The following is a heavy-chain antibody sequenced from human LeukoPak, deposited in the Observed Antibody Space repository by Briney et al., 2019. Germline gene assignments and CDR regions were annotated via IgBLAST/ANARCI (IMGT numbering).Heavy chain of an antibody. J-gene: IGHJ4*02. CDR2: LNSDGSSS. CDR1: GFTFSIYW. V-gene: IGHV3-74*01. Sequence: GGSLRLSCAASGFTFSIYWMHWVRQVPGKGLVWVSHLNSDGSSSNYADSVKGRFTISRDNAKNPLYLQMNSLRAEDTAVYYCVRVRMNIYGFDYWGQGTLVTVSS. CDR3: VRVRMNIYGFDY. D-gene: IGHD5-18*01.